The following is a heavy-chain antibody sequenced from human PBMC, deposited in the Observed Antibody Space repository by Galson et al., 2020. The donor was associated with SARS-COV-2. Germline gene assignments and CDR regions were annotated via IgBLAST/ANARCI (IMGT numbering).Heavy chain of an antibody. CDR3: ARDSTIWSRFGY. J-gene: IGHJ4*02. CDR2: IYHTGTT. Sequence: SETLSLTCSVSGYSISNGYYWGWIRQPPGKGLEWIGTIYHTGTTYYNPSLKSRVTISVDTSKNQFSLKLISVTAADTAVYYCARDSTIWSRFGYWGQGTLVTVSS. D-gene: IGHD2-8*01. CDR1: GYSISNGYY. V-gene: IGHV4-38-2*02.